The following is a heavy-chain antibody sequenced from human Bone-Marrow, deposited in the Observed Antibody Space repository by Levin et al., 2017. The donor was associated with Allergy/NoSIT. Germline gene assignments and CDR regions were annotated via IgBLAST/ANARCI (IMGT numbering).Heavy chain of an antibody. CDR1: GFTFSNYA. Sequence: PGGSLRLSCAASGFTFSNYAMSWVRQAPGKGLEWVSGIRSSGGGTFYADSVKGRFTISRDNYKSTLHLQMNSLRADDTAVYYCAKESAAIGIPYFDYWGQGTLVAVSS. D-gene: IGHD6-13*01. J-gene: IGHJ4*02. V-gene: IGHV3-23*01. CDR3: AKESAAIGIPYFDY. CDR2: IRSSGGGT.